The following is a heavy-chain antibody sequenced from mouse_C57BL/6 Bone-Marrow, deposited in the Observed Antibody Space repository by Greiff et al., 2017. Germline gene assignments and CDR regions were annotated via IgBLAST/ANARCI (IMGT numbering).Heavy chain of an antibody. CDR1: DSEVFPIAY. V-gene: IGHV15-2*01. D-gene: IGHD1-1*01. CDR3: ARGTYGSIYGDWYFDV. J-gene: IGHJ1*03. CDR2: ILPRIGRT. Sequence: QVQLQQSGSELRSPGSSVKLSCKAFDSEVFPIAYMSGVRQTPGHGFEWIGGILPRIGRTIYGEKFEDKATLDADTLSNTADLELNSLTSEDSAIYYWARGTYGSIYGDWYFDVWGTGTTVTVSS.